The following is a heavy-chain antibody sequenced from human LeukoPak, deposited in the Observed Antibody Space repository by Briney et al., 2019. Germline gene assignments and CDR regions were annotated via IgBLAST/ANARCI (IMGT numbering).Heavy chain of an antibody. CDR3: ARDRGSSSWYSSADPIDY. CDR1: GYTFTSYG. Sequence: ASVKVSCKASGYTFTSYGISWVRQAPGQGLEWMGWISAYNGNTNYAQELQGRVTMTTDTSTSTAYMELRSLRSDDTAVYYCARDRGSSSWYSSADPIDYWGQGTLVTVSS. V-gene: IGHV1-18*01. CDR2: ISAYNGNT. D-gene: IGHD6-13*01. J-gene: IGHJ4*02.